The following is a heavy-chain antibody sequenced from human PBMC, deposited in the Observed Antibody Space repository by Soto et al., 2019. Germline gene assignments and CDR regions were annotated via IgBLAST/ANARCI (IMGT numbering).Heavy chain of an antibody. CDR3: ARARSASGSLYFDF. CDR1: GGSISDYY. J-gene: IGHJ4*02. CDR2: IYYSGST. D-gene: IGHD3-10*01. V-gene: IGHV4-39*01. Sequence: SETLSLTCTVSGGSISDYYWAWIRLPPGKGLEWIGSIYYSGSTYYNPSLKSRVTISVDTSKNQFSLKLSSVTATDTAVYYCARARSASGSLYFDFWGQGTLVTVSS.